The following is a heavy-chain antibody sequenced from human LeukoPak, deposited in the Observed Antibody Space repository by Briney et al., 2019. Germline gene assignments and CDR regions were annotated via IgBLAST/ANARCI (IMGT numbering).Heavy chain of an antibody. CDR3: ARGANYMDV. V-gene: IGHV4-34*01. CDR2: INHSGST. CDR1: GGSFSGYY. J-gene: IGHJ6*03. Sequence: SETLPLTCAVYGGSFSGYYWSWIRQPPGKGLEWIGEINHSGSTNYNPSLKSRVTISVDTSKNQFSLKLSSVTAADTAVYYCARGANYMDVWGKGTTVTVSS.